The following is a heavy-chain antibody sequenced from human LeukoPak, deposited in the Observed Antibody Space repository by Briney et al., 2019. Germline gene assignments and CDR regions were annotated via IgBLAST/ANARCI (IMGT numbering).Heavy chain of an antibody. CDR3: AKDFSKQLVGHLTSSVPSQYYYYYGMDV. J-gene: IGHJ6*02. CDR1: GFTFSSYA. CDR2: ISGSGGST. D-gene: IGHD6-13*01. V-gene: IGHV3-23*01. Sequence: GGSLRLSCAASGFTFSSYAMSWVRQAPGKGLEWVSAISGSGGSTYYADSVKGRFTISRDNSKNTLYLQMNSLRAEDTAVYYCAKDFSKQLVGHLTSSVPSQYYYYYGMDVWGQGTTVTVSS.